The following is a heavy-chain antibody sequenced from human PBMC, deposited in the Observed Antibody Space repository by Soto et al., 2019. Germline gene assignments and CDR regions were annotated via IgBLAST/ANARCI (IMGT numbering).Heavy chain of an antibody. J-gene: IGHJ4*02. V-gene: IGHV3-30*18. CDR2: ISYDGSNK. D-gene: IGHD6-13*01. CDR1: GFTFSSYG. CDR3: AKDRIAAAGTQFDY. Sequence: GSLRLPCAASGFTFSSYGMHWVRPAPGKGLEWVAVISYDGSNKYYADSVKGRFTISRDNYKNTLYLQMNSLRAEDTAVYYCAKDRIAAAGTQFDYWGQGTLDTVSS.